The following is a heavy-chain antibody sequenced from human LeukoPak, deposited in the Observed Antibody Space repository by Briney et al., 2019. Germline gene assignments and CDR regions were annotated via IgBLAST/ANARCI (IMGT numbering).Heavy chain of an antibody. V-gene: IGHV1-69*04. CDR1: GGTFSSYA. Sequence: SVKVSCKASGGTFSSYAISWVRQAPGQGLQWMGRIIPFLGVANYAQKFQGRVTFTADKSMSTAYMELRSLRSDDTAVYYCARDPLITMVRGVIQGGFDYWGQGTLVTVSS. CDR2: IIPFLGVA. J-gene: IGHJ4*02. CDR3: ARDPLITMVRGVIQGGFDY. D-gene: IGHD3-10*01.